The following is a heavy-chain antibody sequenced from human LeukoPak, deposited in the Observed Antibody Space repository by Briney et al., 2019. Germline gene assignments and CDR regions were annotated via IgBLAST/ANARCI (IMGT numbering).Heavy chain of an antibody. J-gene: IGHJ4*02. CDR3: ARDSTSGSSWFFDY. D-gene: IGHD6-13*01. CDR1: GGSINGTEW. CDR2: IHHSGNA. V-gene: IGHV4-4*02. Sequence: NPSETLSLTCAVSGGSINGTEWWNWVRQSPGKGLEWIGEIHHSGNAIYNPSLKSRVAISMDKSTNKLSLMLTSVTAADTAVYYCARDSTSGSSWFFDYWGQGTLVTVSS.